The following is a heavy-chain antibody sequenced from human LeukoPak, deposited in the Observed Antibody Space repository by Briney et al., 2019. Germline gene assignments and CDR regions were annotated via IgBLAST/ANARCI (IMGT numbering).Heavy chain of an antibody. Sequence: GASVKVSCKASGYTFTGYYMHWVRQAPGQGLEWMGWINPNSGGTNYAQKFQGRVTMTRDTPISTAYMELSRLRSDDTAVYYCARVRDSPARCWFDPWGQGTLVTVSS. D-gene: IGHD6-6*01. CDR3: ARVRDSPARCWFDP. V-gene: IGHV1-2*02. CDR1: GYTFTGYY. J-gene: IGHJ5*02. CDR2: INPNSGGT.